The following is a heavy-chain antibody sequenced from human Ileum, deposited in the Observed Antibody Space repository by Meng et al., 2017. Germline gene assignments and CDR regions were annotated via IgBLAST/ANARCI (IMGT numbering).Heavy chain of an antibody. J-gene: IGHJ3*02. CDR1: GDSISSISYH. CDR2: VSYSGST. Sequence: SETRSLTCNVSGDSISSISYHWDWIRQPPGKGLEWVGSVSYSGSTSYNPSLTSRVTISVDTSKTRFDLRLSSVTAADTAIYFCARGWTASPGDRKDDGIDIWGQGTKVTVSS. CDR3: ARGWTASPGDRKDDGIDI. V-gene: IGHV4-39*06. D-gene: IGHD3/OR15-3a*01.